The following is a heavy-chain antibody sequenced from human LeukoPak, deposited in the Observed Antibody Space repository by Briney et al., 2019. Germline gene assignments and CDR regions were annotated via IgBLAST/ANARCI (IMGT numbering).Heavy chain of an antibody. CDR2: ISSSGDNK. D-gene: IGHD2-15*01. CDR1: GFTFSSYE. CDR3: ARDGRAGVVGAFRLFDY. V-gene: IGHV3-48*03. Sequence: GGSLRLSCAASGFTFSSYEMNWVRQAPGKGLEWVSYISSSGDNKQYTSSVEGRFTISRDNAKNSLYLEMDSLGVEDTAIYYCARDGRAGVVGAFRLFDYWGHGTLVSVSS. J-gene: IGHJ4*01.